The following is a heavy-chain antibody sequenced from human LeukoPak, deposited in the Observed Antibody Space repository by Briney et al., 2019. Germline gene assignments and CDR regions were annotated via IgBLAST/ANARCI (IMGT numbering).Heavy chain of an antibody. CDR3: ARSPPGDSSGYYYDELDY. D-gene: IGHD3-22*01. CDR1: GGSFSGYY. J-gene: IGHJ4*02. CDR2: INHSGST. V-gene: IGHV4-34*01. Sequence: PSETLSLTCAVYGGSFSGYYWSWIRQPPGKGLEWIGEINHSGSTNYNPSLKSRVTISVDTSKNQFSLKLSSVTAADTAVYYCARSPPGDSSGYYYDELDYWGQGTLVTASS.